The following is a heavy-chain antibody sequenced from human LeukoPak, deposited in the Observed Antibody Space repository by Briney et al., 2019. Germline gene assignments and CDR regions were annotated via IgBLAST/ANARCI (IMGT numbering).Heavy chain of an antibody. V-gene: IGHV3-30*04. J-gene: IGHJ4*02. CDR2: ISYDGSNE. D-gene: IGHD6-13*01. CDR3: ARAGSGWYQDYFFDY. CDR1: GVTFSSYA. Sequence: GGSLRLSCAASGVTFSSYAMHWVRQAPGKGLEWVGAISYDGSNEYYADSVKGRFTISRDNSKNTLYLQMNSLRAEDTSVYYCARAGSGWYQDYFFDYWGQGTLVTGSS.